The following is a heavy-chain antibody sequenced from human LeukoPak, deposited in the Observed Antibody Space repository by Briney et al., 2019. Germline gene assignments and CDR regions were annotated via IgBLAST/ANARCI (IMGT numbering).Heavy chain of an antibody. Sequence: AAAVKVSCKASGYSFSSYGLSWVRQAPGKRLEWLGWISPYNGNTKYAQNLQGRVTMTTDTSTSTAYMELRSLRSDDTAVYYCARANMVRGVGSFFDRNWFDPWGQGTLVTVSS. CDR1: GYSFSSYG. D-gene: IGHD3-10*01. J-gene: IGHJ5*02. V-gene: IGHV1-18*01. CDR3: ARANMVRGVGSFFDRNWFDP. CDR2: ISPYNGNT.